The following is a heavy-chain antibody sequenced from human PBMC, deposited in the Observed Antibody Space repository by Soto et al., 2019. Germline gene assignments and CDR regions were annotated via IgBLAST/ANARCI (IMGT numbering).Heavy chain of an antibody. V-gene: IGHV1-46*03. J-gene: IGHJ3*02. CDR2: INPSGGST. CDR1: GYTFTSYY. D-gene: IGHD2-2*01. Sequence: GASVKVSCKASGYTFTSYYMHWVRQAPGQGLEWMGIINPSGGSTSYAQKFQGRVTMTRDTSTSTVYMELSSLRSEDTAVYYCARDGIVVVPAAMTDAFDIWGQGTMVTVSS. CDR3: ARDGIVVVPAAMTDAFDI.